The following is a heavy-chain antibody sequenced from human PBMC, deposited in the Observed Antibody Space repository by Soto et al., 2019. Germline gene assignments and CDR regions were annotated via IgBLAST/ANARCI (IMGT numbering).Heavy chain of an antibody. V-gene: IGHV3-30-3*01. Sequence: WGSLRLSCAASGFTFSSYAMHWVRQAPGKGLEWVAVISYDGSNKSYADSVKGRLTTSRVNSKNTLYLQMNSLRAEDTAVYYCAGVPALLDWGQGTLVHVSS. J-gene: IGHJ4*02. D-gene: IGHD6-6*01. CDR3: AGVPALLD. CDR1: GFTFSSYA. CDR2: ISYDGSNK.